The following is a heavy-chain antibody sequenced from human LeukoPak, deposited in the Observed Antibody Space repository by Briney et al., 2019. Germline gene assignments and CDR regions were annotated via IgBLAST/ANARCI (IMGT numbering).Heavy chain of an antibody. Sequence: GGALRLSCAASGFTVRSNYMSWVRQAPGKGLEWVSVIYSGGSTYYADSVKCRFTISRDNSKNTLYLQMNRLRAEDTAVYYCARAPRYSSGWYFDYWGQGTLVTVSS. D-gene: IGHD6-19*01. CDR1: GFTVRSNY. CDR3: ARAPRYSSGWYFDY. V-gene: IGHV3-53*01. CDR2: IYSGGST. J-gene: IGHJ4*02.